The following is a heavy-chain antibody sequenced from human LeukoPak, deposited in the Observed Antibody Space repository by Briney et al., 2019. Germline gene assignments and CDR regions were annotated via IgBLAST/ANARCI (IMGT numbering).Heavy chain of an antibody. Sequence: PSETLSLTCAVYGGSFSGYYWSWIRQPPGKGLEWIGEINHSGSTNYNPSLKSRVTISVDTSKNQLSLKLSSVTAADTAVYYCARVGPMSSFWKRGTAGSSSPVDYFDYWGQGTLVTVSS. J-gene: IGHJ4*02. V-gene: IGHV4-34*01. CDR1: GGSFSGYY. CDR3: ARVGPMSSFWKRGTAGSSSPVDYFDY. CDR2: INHSGST. D-gene: IGHD6-13*01.